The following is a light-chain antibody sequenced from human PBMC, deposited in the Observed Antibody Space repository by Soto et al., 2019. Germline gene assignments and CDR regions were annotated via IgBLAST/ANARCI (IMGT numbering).Light chain of an antibody. CDR1: QTISSW. Sequence: DIQITQSPSTLSGSVGDRVTITCRASQTISSWLAWYQQKPGKAPKLLIYKASTLKSGVLSRFSGSGAGTECTRPISSLQPDDVSTYYCQHYNSYSEAFGQGTKVDIK. CDR3: QHYNSYSEA. CDR2: KAS. J-gene: IGKJ1*01. V-gene: IGKV1-5*03.